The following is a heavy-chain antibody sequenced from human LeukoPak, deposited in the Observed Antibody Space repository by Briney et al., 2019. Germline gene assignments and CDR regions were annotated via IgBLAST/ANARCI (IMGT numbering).Heavy chain of an antibody. CDR3: AVGRGYERYYYYYYMDV. J-gene: IGHJ6*03. V-gene: IGHV1-69*05. CDR2: IIPIFGTA. Sequence: GASVKVSCKASGGTFSSYTISWVRQAPGQGREWMGGIIPIFGTANYAQKFQGRVTITTDESTSTAYMELSSLRSEDTAVYYCAVGRGYERYYYYYYMDVWGKGTTVTVSS. CDR1: GGTFSSYT. D-gene: IGHD1-1*01.